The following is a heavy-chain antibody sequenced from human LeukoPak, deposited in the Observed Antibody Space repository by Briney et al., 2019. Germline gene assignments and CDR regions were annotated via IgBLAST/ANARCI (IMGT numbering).Heavy chain of an antibody. Sequence: ASVKVSCKASGYTFTGYYMHWVRQAPGQGLEWMGWINPNSGGTNYAQKFQGRVTMTRDTSISTAYMELSRLRSDDTAVYYCARARLRLGELSLKNNWFDPWGQGTLVTVSS. V-gene: IGHV1-2*02. CDR1: GYTFTGYY. D-gene: IGHD3-16*02. CDR3: ARARLRLGELSLKNNWFDP. CDR2: INPNSGGT. J-gene: IGHJ5*02.